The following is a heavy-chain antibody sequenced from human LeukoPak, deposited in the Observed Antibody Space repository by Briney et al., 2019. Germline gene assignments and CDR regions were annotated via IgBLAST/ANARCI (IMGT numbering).Heavy chain of an antibody. Sequence: SVESLKISCRGSGNIYGTHWIAWVRQMPGKGLQWMGIIYPDDSDTRYSPSFEGQVTISADRSTDTAYLQWNTLKSSDTAIYYCARLQSAPNFFDLNWFDPWGQGTVVIVSS. J-gene: IGHJ5*02. V-gene: IGHV5-51*01. CDR2: IYPDDSDT. CDR3: ARLQSAPNFFDLNWFDP. CDR1: GNIYGTHW. D-gene: IGHD3-9*01.